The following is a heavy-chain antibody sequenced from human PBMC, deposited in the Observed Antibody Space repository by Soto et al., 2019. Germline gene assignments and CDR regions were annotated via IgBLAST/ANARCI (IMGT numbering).Heavy chain of an antibody. CDR3: ARAAPSQPPRT. V-gene: IGHV4-61*01. CDR2: IYYSGST. CDR1: GGSVSSGSYY. Sequence: PSETLSLTCTVSGGSVSSGSYYWSWIRQPPGKGLEWIGYIYYSGSTNYNPSLKSRVTISVDTSKNQFSLKLSSVTAADTAVYYCARAAPSQPPRTWGQGTLVTVSS. J-gene: IGHJ5*02.